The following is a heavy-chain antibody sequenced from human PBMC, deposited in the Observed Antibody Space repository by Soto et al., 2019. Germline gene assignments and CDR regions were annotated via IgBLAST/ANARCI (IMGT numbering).Heavy chain of an antibody. J-gene: IGHJ4*02. CDR2: ISAYNGNT. D-gene: IGHD6-19*01. CDR3: ARGSFVAGTNVKLDY. Sequence: ASVKVSCKASGYTFTSYGISWVRQAPGQGLEWMGWISAYNGNTNYAQKLQGRVTMTTDTSTSTAYMELRSLRSDDTAVYYCARGSFVAGTNVKLDYWGQGTLVTVSS. V-gene: IGHV1-18*01. CDR1: GYTFTSYG.